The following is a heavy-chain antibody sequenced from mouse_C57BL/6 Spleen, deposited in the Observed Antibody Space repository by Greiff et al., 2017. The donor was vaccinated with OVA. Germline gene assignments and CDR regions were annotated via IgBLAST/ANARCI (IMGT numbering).Heavy chain of an antibody. D-gene: IGHD2-4*01. CDR1: GFTFSSYA. CDR2: ISDGGSYT. V-gene: IGHV5-4*01. CDR3: ARDGGLRRGWFAY. Sequence: EVKLMESGGGLVKPGGSLKLSCAASGFTFSSYAMSWVRQTPEKRLEWVATISDGGSYTYYPDNVKGRFTISRDNAKNNLYLQMSHLKSEDTAMYYCARDGGLRRGWFAYWGQGTLVTVSA. J-gene: IGHJ3*01.